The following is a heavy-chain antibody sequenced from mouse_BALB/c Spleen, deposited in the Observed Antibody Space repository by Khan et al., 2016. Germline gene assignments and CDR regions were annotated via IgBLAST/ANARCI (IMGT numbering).Heavy chain of an antibody. J-gene: IGHJ2*01. CDR3: ARSRRIGDNYFYDY. CDR2: INPSSGYT. CDR1: GYTFTIYT. Sequence: QVQLKQSGAELARPGASVKMSCKASGYTFTIYTMHWVKQRPGQGLEWIGYINPSSGYTNYNQKFKDKATLTADKSSSTAYMQLSSLTSEDSAVYYCARSRRIGDNYFYDYWDQGTTLAVSS. V-gene: IGHV1-4*01. D-gene: IGHD1-3*01.